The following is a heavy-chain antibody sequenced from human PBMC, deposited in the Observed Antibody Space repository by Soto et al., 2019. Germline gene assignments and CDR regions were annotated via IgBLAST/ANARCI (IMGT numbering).Heavy chain of an antibody. CDR1: GYTLTELP. J-gene: IGHJ4*02. V-gene: IGHV1-24*01. CDR3: ATSENACSGYFG. D-gene: IGHD3-22*01. Sequence: ASVKVSCKSSGYTLTELPMHWVRQPPGKGLEWMGGFDPEDSETIYPQKFQGRVTMTEDTSTHTAYMELSSLSSEDTAVYYCATSENACSGYFGWGQGTLVTAPQ. CDR2: FDPEDSET.